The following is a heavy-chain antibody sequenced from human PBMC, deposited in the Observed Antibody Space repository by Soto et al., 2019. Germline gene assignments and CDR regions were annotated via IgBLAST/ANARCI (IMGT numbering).Heavy chain of an antibody. D-gene: IGHD6-13*01. CDR1: GGTFTSSA. V-gene: IGHV1-58*01. J-gene: IGHJ4*02. CDR2: IVVGSGNT. Sequence: SVKVSCKASGGTFTSSAVQWVRQARGQRLEWIGWIVVGSGNTNYAQKFQERVTITRDMSTSTAYMELSSLRSEDTAVYYCAACEGSWYFDYWGQGTLVTVSS. CDR3: AACEGSWYFDY.